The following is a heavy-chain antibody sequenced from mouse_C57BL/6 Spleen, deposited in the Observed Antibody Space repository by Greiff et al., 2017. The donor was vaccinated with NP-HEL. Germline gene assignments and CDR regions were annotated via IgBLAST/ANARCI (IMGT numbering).Heavy chain of an antibody. CDR1: GYTFTSYW. CDR3: ARWGYDYDEGFDY. J-gene: IGHJ2*01. D-gene: IGHD2-4*01. V-gene: IGHV1-64*01. Sequence: QVQLQQPGAELVKPGASVKLSCKASGYTFTSYWMHWVKQRPGQGLEWIGMIHPNSGSTNYNEKFKSKATLTVDKSSSTAYMQLSSLTSEDSAVYYCARWGYDYDEGFDYWGQGTTLTVSS. CDR2: IHPNSGST.